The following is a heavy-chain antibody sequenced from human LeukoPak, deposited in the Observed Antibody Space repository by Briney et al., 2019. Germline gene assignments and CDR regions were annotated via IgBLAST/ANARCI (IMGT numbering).Heavy chain of an antibody. J-gene: IGHJ4*02. CDR2: IYHSGST. CDR1: GGSISSGGYS. V-gene: IGHV4-30-2*03. D-gene: IGHD6-13*01. Sequence: TLSLTCAVSGGSISSGGYSWSWIRQPPGKGLEWIGYIYHSGSTYYNPSLKSRVTISVDTSKNQFSLKLSSATAAGTAVYYCARQTAGISLGDYFDYWGQGTLVTVSS. CDR3: ARQTAGISLGDYFDY.